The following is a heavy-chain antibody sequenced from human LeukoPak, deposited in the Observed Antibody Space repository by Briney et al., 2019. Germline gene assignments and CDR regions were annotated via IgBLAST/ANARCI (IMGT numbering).Heavy chain of an antibody. CDR1: GYTFTSYD. Sequence: ASVKVPCKASGYTFTSYDINWVRQATGQGLEWMGWMNPNSGNTGYAQKFQGRVTMTRNTSISTAYMELSSLRSEDTAVYYCARGRSAWIQLWSKGAFDYWGQGTLVTVSS. CDR2: MNPNSGNT. V-gene: IGHV1-8*01. J-gene: IGHJ4*02. CDR3: ARGRSAWIQLWSKGAFDY. D-gene: IGHD5-18*01.